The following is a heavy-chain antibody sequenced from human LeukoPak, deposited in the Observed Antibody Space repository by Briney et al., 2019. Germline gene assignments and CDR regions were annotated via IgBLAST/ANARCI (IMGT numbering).Heavy chain of an antibody. CDR2: INWNSGVI. CDR1: GFSFDNYA. D-gene: IGHD3-10*01. Sequence: GGSLRLSCAASGFSFDNYAMHWVRRAPGKGLEWVSSINWNSGVIGYADSVKGRFTISRDNAKNSLYLQMSSLRAEDTALYYCAKDSGVHFDYWGQGTLVTVSS. V-gene: IGHV3-9*01. CDR3: AKDSGVHFDY. J-gene: IGHJ4*02.